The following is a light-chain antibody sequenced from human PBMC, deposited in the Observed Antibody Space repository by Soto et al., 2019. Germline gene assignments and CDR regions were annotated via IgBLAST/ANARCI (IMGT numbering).Light chain of an antibody. V-gene: IGKV1-39*01. CDR1: LSVSSY. Sequence: DIHLTQSPSSLSASVVDSVIITCRASLSVSSYLHWYHQQPGKGPKVLIYGASSLQSGVSSRFSGSGSGTDFTLTISSVRPEDLGSFYCQQAGNSPITFGQGTRLEIK. CDR2: GAS. CDR3: QQAGNSPIT. J-gene: IGKJ5*01.